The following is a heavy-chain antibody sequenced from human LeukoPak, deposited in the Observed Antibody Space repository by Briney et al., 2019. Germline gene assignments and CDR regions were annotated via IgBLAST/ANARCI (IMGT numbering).Heavy chain of an antibody. D-gene: IGHD3-10*01. Sequence: GASVKVSCKASGYTFTGYYMHWVRQAPGQGLEWMGWINPNSGGTNYAQKFQGRVTMTRDTSISTAYMELSRLRSDDTAVYYCARALGGGWFGELLAYWGQGTLVTVSS. V-gene: IGHV1-2*02. CDR3: ARALGGGWFGELLAY. CDR1: GYTFTGYY. J-gene: IGHJ4*02. CDR2: INPNSGGT.